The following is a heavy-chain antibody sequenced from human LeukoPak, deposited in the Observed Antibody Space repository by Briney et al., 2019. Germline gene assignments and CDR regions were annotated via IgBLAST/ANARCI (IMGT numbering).Heavy chain of an antibody. CDR2: VFYNGKT. Sequence: SETLSLTCTVSDDSISSTFYYWGWIRQPPGEGLEWIGSVFYNGKTYYNPSLESRIAISVDTPKNHFSLQLSPVTAADTAVYYCARQGARENWFDPWGQGTLVTVSS. CDR3: ARQGARENWFDP. J-gene: IGHJ5*02. V-gene: IGHV4-39*01. CDR1: DDSISSTFYY.